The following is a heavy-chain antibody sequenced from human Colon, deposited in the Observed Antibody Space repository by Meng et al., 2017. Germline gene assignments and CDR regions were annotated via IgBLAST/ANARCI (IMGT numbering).Heavy chain of an antibody. D-gene: IGHD7-27*01. Sequence: EVQMVESGGGLVKRGGSLRLSCTASGFTFSSYSVNWVRQAPGRGLEWVSCVSSASVYIYYADSVKGRFTISRDNAQNSLYLQMNSLRAEDTAVYYCAREINWGSLDYWGQGTLVTVSS. J-gene: IGHJ4*02. CDR2: VSSASVYI. CDR1: GFTFSSYS. V-gene: IGHV3-21*01. CDR3: AREINWGSLDY.